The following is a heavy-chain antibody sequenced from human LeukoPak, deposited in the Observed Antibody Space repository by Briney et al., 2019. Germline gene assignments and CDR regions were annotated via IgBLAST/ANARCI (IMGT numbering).Heavy chain of an antibody. CDR3: ARVVSGYSSSWYKEKGYYFDY. CDR2: NPXSXXT. J-gene: IGHJ4*02. Sequence: NPXSXXTNYAQKFQGRVTMTRDTSISTAYMELSRLRSDDTAVYYCARVVSGYSSSWYKEKGYYFDYWGQGTLVTVSS. D-gene: IGHD6-13*01. V-gene: IGHV1-2*02.